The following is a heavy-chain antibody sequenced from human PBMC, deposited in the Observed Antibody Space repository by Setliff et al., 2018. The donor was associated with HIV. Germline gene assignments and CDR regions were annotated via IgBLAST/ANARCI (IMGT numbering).Heavy chain of an antibody. CDR1: GGSMSSTSYE. CDR2: IYYSGST. Sequence: PSETLSLTCSVSGGSMSSTSYEWGWIRQPPGKGLEWIGYIYYSGSTNYNPSLKSRVTISVDTSKNQFSLKMSSVTAADTAVYYCARHSTWYLLDYWGQGTLVTVSS. J-gene: IGHJ4*02. CDR3: ARHSTWYLLDY. V-gene: IGHV4-61*05. D-gene: IGHD6-13*01.